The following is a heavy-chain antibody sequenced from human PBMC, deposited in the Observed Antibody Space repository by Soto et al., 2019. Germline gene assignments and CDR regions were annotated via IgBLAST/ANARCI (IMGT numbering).Heavy chain of an antibody. CDR3: ARVGNYYYYYMEV. Sequence: EVQLVESGGGLVQPGGSLRLSCAASGFTFSSYSMNWVRQAPGKGLEWVSYISSSSSTIYYADSVKGRFTISRDNAKNSLYLQMNSLRAEVTAVYYCARVGNYYYYYMEVWGKGTTVTVSS. D-gene: IGHD6-13*01. V-gene: IGHV3-48*01. CDR1: GFTFSSYS. J-gene: IGHJ6*03. CDR2: ISSSSSTI.